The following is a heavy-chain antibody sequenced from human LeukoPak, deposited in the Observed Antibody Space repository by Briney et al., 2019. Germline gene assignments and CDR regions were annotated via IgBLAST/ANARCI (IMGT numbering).Heavy chain of an antibody. V-gene: IGHV3-7*01. CDR3: ARAGSFWHYVY. Sequence: GGSLRLSCAASGFTFSSYAMSWVRQTPGKGLEWVANIKQDGSEKYYVDSVKGRFTISRDNAKNSLSLQMNGLRVEDTAVYYCARAGSFWHYVYWGQGTLVTVSS. D-gene: IGHD1-7*01. J-gene: IGHJ4*02. CDR1: GFTFSSYA. CDR2: IKQDGSEK.